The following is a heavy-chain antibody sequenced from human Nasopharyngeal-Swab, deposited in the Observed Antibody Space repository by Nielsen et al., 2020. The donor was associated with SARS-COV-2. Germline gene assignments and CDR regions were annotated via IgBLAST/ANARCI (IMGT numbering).Heavy chain of an antibody. CDR1: GFTFSSYG. D-gene: IGHD4/OR15-4a*01. CDR2: IWYDGSNK. CDR3: ARGTISMDV. Sequence: GGSLRLSCAASGFTFSSYGMHWVHQAPGKGLEWVAVIWYDGSNKYYADSVKGRFTISRDNSKNTLYLQMNSLRAEDTAVYYCARGTISMDVWGQGTTVTVSS. J-gene: IGHJ6*02. V-gene: IGHV3-33*01.